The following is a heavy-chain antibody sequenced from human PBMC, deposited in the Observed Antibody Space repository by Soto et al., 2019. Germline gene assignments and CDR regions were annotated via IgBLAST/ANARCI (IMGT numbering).Heavy chain of an antibody. CDR3: ASLSPWGWGYFDL. D-gene: IGHD7-27*01. Sequence: GGSLRLSCAASGFTFSSYSMNWVRQAPGKGLEWVSYISSSSSTIYYADSVKGRFTISRDNAKNSLYLQMNSLRAEDTAVYYCASLSPWGWGYFDLWGRGTLVTVSS. J-gene: IGHJ2*01. CDR2: ISSSSSTI. CDR1: GFTFSSYS. V-gene: IGHV3-48*04.